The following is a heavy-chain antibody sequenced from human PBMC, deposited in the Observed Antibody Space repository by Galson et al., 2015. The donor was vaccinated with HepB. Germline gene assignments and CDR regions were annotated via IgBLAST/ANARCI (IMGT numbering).Heavy chain of an antibody. CDR1: GFAFGTYG. J-gene: IGHJ4*02. D-gene: IGHD3-22*01. Sequence: SLRLSCAASGFAFGTYGMHWVRQAPGKGLGWVSIISYDGSDKKYADSVKGRFTISRDHSKNALFLQMNSLRPEDTALYYCARVLRPYDNTPHAIDYWGQGTLVTVSS. V-gene: IGHV3-30*04. CDR2: ISYDGSDK. CDR3: ARVLRPYDNTPHAIDY.